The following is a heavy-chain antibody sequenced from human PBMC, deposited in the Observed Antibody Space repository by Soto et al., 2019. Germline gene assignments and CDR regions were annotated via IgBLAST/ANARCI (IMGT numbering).Heavy chain of an antibody. D-gene: IGHD6-6*01. CDR3: ARGIFNSSSYAWYYYYHSGMDV. J-gene: IGHJ6*02. Sequence: GGSLRLLSGASGVTISNHGMSWIRQAQEKGLEWVSSISSSGSYIYYADSVKGRFTISRDNSKNSLYLQMNSLRAEDTAVYYCARGIFNSSSYAWYYYYHSGMDVWGQGSTVTVSS. CDR2: ISSSGSYI. CDR1: GVTISNHG. V-gene: IGHV3-21*01.